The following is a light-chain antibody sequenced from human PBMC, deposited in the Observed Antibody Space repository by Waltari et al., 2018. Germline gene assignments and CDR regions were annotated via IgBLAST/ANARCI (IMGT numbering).Light chain of an antibody. CDR3: CSYAGSSVSV. Sequence: QSALTQTATVSGSPVQSITISCTGSSREVGHNNLVSWYQQHPGEAPKLIIYDVNKRPLGVSNRFSGSKSGNTASLTISGLQAADEADYYCCSYAGSSVSVFGGGTKVTVL. CDR2: DVN. CDR1: SREVGHNNL. J-gene: IGLJ3*02. V-gene: IGLV2-23*02.